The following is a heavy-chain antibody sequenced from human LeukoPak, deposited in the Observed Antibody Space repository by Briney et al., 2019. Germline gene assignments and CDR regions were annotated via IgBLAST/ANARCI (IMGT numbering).Heavy chain of an antibody. CDR1: GGSFSGYY. D-gene: IGHD6-6*01. Sequence: PSETLSLTCAVYGGSFSGYYWSWIRQPPGKGLEWIGEINHSGSTNYNPSLKSRVTISVDTSKNQLSLKLSSVTAADTAVYYCARGQYSSSSADWYFDLWGRGTLVTVSS. V-gene: IGHV4-34*01. J-gene: IGHJ2*01. CDR3: ARGQYSSSSADWYFDL. CDR2: INHSGST.